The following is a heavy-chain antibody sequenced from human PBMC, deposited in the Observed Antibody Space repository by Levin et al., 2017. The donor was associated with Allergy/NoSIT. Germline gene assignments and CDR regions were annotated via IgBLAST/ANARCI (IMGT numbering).Heavy chain of an antibody. CDR2: ISGNSGSI. V-gene: IGHV3-9*01. CDR1: GFTFDYYA. J-gene: IGHJ6*03. D-gene: IGHD6-6*01. CDR3: VKGLVYYYMDV. Sequence: SLKISCAASGFTFDYYAMHWVRQAPGKGLEWVSGISGNSGSIVYADSVKGRFTISRDNAKNSLYLQMNSLRAEDTALYYCVKGLVYYYMDVWGKGTTVTVSS.